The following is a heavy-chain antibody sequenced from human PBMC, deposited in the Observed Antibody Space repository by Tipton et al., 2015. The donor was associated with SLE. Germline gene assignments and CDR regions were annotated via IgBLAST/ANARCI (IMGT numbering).Heavy chain of an antibody. D-gene: IGHD6-6*01. Sequence: TLSLTCTVSGGSISSSSYYWGWIRQPPGKGLEWIGSIYYSGSTYYNPSLKSRVTISVDTSKNQFSLKLSSVTAADTAVYYCARIEYSSSSDYYYMDVWGKGTTVTVSS. V-gene: IGHV4-39*07. J-gene: IGHJ6*03. CDR1: GGSISSSSYY. CDR2: IYYSGST. CDR3: ARIEYSSSSDYYYMDV.